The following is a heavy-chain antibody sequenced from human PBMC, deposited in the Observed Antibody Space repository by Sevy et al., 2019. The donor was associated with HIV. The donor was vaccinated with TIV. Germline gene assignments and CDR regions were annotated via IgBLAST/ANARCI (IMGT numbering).Heavy chain of an antibody. J-gene: IGHJ6*02. Sequence: GGSLRLSCVVSGISFTTSGMHWVRQAPGKGLEWVAVISYHGRDKFYAESVKGRSTISRDNSKNMLYLQMNSLRAEDKAVYYCAKDFTGYKGMDVWGQGTMVTVSS. V-gene: IGHV3-30*18. CDR1: GISFTTSG. D-gene: IGHD5-18*01. CDR2: ISYHGRDK. CDR3: AKDFTGYKGMDV.